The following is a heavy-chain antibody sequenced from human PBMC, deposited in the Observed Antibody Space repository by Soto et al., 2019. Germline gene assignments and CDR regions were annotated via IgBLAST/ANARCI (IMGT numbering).Heavy chain of an antibody. CDR3: ARGGLDSELGEGSYYCYMDV. V-gene: IGHV3-7*01. D-gene: IGHD7-27*01. CDR1: GFTFSSYW. Sequence: GGSLRLSCAASGFTFSSYWMSWVRQAPGKGLEWVANIKQDGSEKYYVDSVKGRFTISRDNAKNSLYLQMNSLRAEDTAVYYCARGGLDSELGEGSYYCYMDVWGKGTTVTVSS. J-gene: IGHJ6*03. CDR2: IKQDGSEK.